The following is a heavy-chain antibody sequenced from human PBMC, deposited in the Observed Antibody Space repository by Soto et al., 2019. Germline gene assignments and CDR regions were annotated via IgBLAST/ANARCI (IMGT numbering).Heavy chain of an antibody. CDR3: TKRRNVLRFLEWSSGMEV. Sequence: GGSLRLSCVASGFTFSNYGMHWVRQAPGKGLEWVALISDDGSNKYYADSMRGRFTMSRDNSKRTLYLQMSSLRVEDTAVYYCTKRRNVLRFLEWSSGMEVWGQGTTVTVSS. CDR1: GFTFSNYG. V-gene: IGHV3-30*18. D-gene: IGHD3-3*01. J-gene: IGHJ6*02. CDR2: ISDDGSNK.